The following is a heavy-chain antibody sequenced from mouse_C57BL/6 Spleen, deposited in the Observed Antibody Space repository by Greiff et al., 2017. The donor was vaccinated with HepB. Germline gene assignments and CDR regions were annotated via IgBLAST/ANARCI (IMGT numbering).Heavy chain of an antibody. D-gene: IGHD1-1*01. CDR1: GYTFTSYW. CDR2: INPSSGCT. V-gene: IGHV1-7*01. CDR3: ARRDYYYGSSGDYCDY. J-gene: IGHJ2*01. Sequence: VQLQQSGAELAKPGASVKLSCKASGYTFTSYWMHWVKQRPGQGLEWIGYINPSSGCTKYNQKFKDKATLTADKSSRNAYMQLSSLTYEDSAVYVCARRDYYYGSSGDYCDYWGPGTTLVVSS.